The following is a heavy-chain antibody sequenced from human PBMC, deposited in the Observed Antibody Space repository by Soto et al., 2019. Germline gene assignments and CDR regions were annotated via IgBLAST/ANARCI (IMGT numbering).Heavy chain of an antibody. V-gene: IGHV1-24*01. Sequence: ASVKVSCKVSGNTLSGLPMHWVRQAPGKGLEWMGSLDYEEGERNFAHRFQGRVTVTEDTSTDTAYMDLSSLKSEDTSISTAYMELTSLTSDDTAVYYCARGRGSSSNNFFDPWGQGTLVTVSS. D-gene: IGHD6-6*01. J-gene: IGHJ5*02. CDR2: LDYEEGER. CDR1: GNTLSGLP. CDR3: YMELTSLTSDDTAVYYCARGRGSSSNNFFDP.